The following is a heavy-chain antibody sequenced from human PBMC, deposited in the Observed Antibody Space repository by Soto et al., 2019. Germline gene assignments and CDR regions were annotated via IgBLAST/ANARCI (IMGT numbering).Heavy chain of an antibody. CDR3: AADTYYDSSGQYYCDY. CDR1: GFTFTSSA. D-gene: IGHD3-22*01. CDR2: IVVGSGNT. J-gene: IGHJ4*02. Sequence: SVKVSCKASGFTFTSSAVQWVRQARGQRLEWIGWIVVGSGNTNYAQKFQERVTITRDMSTSTAYMELSSLRSEDTAVYYCAADTYYDSSGQYYCDYWGQGTLVIVSA. V-gene: IGHV1-58*01.